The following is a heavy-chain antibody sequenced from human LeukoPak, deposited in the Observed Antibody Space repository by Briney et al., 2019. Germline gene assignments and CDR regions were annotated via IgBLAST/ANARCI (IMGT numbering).Heavy chain of an antibody. CDR3: ARHGGSYSYDF. Sequence: PSETLSLTCTVSGVSISSYYWSWVRQPPGKGLEWIGYIYYSGSTTSNPSLESRVTISVDTSKNQFSLKLSSVTAADTAVYYCARHGGSYSYDFWGQGTLVTVSS. V-gene: IGHV4-59*08. CDR2: IYYSGST. D-gene: IGHD1-26*01. J-gene: IGHJ4*02. CDR1: GVSISSYY.